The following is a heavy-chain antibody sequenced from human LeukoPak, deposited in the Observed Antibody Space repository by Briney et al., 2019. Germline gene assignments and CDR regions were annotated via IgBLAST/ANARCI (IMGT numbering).Heavy chain of an antibody. Sequence: SETLSLTCTVSGYSISSGYYWGWIRQPPGKGLEWIGSIYHSGSTYYNPSLKSRVTISVDTSKNQFSLKLSSVTAADTAVYYCARGGGTMMRGVSGNWFDPWGQGTLVTVSS. D-gene: IGHD3-10*01. V-gene: IGHV4-38-2*02. CDR3: ARGGGTMMRGVSGNWFDP. J-gene: IGHJ5*02. CDR1: GYSISSGYY. CDR2: IYHSGST.